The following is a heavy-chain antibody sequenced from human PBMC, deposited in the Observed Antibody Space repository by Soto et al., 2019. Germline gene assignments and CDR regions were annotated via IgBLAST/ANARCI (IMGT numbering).Heavy chain of an antibody. CDR1: GYTFPRYY. Sequence: GASVKVSRKASGYTFPRYYMHWVPQAPGQGLEWMGIINPSGGSTSYAQKFQGRVTMTRDTSTSTVYMELSSLRSEDTAVYYCARDRSYGDYDYWGQGTLVTVSS. J-gene: IGHJ4*02. CDR2: INPSGGST. D-gene: IGHD4-17*01. V-gene: IGHV1-46*03. CDR3: ARDRSYGDYDY.